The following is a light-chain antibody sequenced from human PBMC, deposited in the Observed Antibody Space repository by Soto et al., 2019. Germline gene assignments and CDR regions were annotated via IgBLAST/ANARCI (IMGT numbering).Light chain of an antibody. V-gene: IGLV2-11*01. CDR2: DVT. Sequence: QSALTQPRSVSGSPGQSVTIPCTGTSSDVGGYNYVSWYQHHPGKAPKLMIYDVTKRPSGVPDRFSGSKSGNTASLTISGLQADYEADYYCCSYAGTYTYVFGTGTKLTVL. CDR3: CSYAGTYTYV. CDR1: SSDVGGYNY. J-gene: IGLJ1*01.